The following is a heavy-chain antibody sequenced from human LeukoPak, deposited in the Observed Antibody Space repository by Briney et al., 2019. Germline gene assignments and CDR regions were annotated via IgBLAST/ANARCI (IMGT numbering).Heavy chain of an antibody. CDR2: IYPGDSDT. D-gene: IGHD3-10*01. Sequence: GESLKISCKGSGYSFTSYWIGWVRQMPGKGLEWMGIIYPGDSDTRYSPSFQGQVTISADKSISTAYLQWSSLKASDTAMYYCARTLREYYYGSGSYSYWGQGTLVTVSS. V-gene: IGHV5-51*01. CDR1: GYSFTSYW. CDR3: ARTLREYYYGSGSYSY. J-gene: IGHJ4*02.